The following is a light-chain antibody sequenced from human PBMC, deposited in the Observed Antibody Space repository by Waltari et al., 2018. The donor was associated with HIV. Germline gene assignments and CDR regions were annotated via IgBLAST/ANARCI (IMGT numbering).Light chain of an antibody. J-gene: IGKJ1*01. CDR2: QYS. CDR3: EQSTSLPWT. CDR1: QTVTKW. V-gene: IGKV1-5*03. Sequence: DIQLTQSPSTLSTSVGDRVLITCRASQTVTKWLAWYQQKLGRAPRVIIYQYSTLENGVPTRLIGSASRVELTLTIRSMQPEDLRTYYCEQSTSLPWTSGQGTRVEV.